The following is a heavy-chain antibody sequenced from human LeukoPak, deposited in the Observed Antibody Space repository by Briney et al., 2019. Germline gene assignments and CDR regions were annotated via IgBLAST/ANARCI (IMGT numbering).Heavy chain of an antibody. V-gene: IGHV1-3*02. Sequence: ASVKVSCKASGYTFTNYAMHWVRQAPGQRLEWMGWSNPGTGYTKYSEDFQDRVIITRDTTANTAYMDLRSLRSDDTAVYYCARDLRYSSGWSASGMDVWGKGTTVTISS. CDR3: ARDLRYSSGWSASGMDV. D-gene: IGHD6-19*01. J-gene: IGHJ6*03. CDR1: GYTFTNYA. CDR2: SNPGTGYT.